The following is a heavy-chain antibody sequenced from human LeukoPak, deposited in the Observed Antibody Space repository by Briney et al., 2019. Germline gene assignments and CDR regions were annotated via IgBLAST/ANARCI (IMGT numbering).Heavy chain of an antibody. V-gene: IGHV4-61*02. Sequence: SETLSLTCTVSGGSISSGSYYWSWFRQPAGKGLEWIGRIYTSGSTNYNPSLKSRVTISVDTSKNQFSLKLSSVTAADTAVYYCARGLTYYDFWSGYSTEYFQHWGQGTLVTVSS. CDR3: ARGLTYYDFWSGYSTEYFQH. D-gene: IGHD3-3*01. CDR1: GGSISSGSYY. J-gene: IGHJ1*01. CDR2: IYTSGST.